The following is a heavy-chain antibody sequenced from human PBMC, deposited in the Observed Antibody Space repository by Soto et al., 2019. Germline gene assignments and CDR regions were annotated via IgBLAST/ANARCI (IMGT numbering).Heavy chain of an antibody. J-gene: IGHJ5*02. CDR2: ISSSGSYT. CDR3: ARSGYSTTNWFDL. V-gene: IGHV3-11*06. Sequence: SCAASGFTFSDFYMNWIRQAPGKGLEWISYISSSGSYTNYADSVKGRFTISRDNAKKSLYLQMNSLRAEGTAVYYCARSGYSTTNWFDLWGQGTLVT. D-gene: IGHD3-22*01. CDR1: GFTFSDFY.